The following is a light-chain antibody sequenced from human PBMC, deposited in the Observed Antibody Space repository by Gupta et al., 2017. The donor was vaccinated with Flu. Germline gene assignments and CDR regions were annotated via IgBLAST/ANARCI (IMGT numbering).Light chain of an antibody. CDR2: GVS. V-gene: IGLV2-8*01. CDR3: TSYTGNNEFAV. J-gene: IGLJ3*02. CDR1: NDIAGYNL. Sequence: NDIAGYNLVSWYQQLPGRPPRLLIYGVSRRPSGVPPRFSGSKSGNTASLTVSRLQSDDEADYYCTSYTGNNEFAVFGGGTRLTVL.